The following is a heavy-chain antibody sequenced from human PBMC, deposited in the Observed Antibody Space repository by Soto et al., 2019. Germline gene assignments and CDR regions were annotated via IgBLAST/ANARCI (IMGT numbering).Heavy chain of an antibody. J-gene: IGHJ2*01. D-gene: IGHD2-21*02. V-gene: IGHV4-59*01. CDR1: GGSISSYY. CDR2: IYYSGST. CDR3: AGWNCGGDCPQIWYFDL. Sequence: QVQLQESGPGLVKPSETLSLTCTVSGGSISSYYWSWIRQPPGKGLEWIGYIYYSGSTNYNPSLKSRVTISVDTSKNQFSLKLSSVTAADTAVYYCAGWNCGGDCPQIWYFDLWGRGTLVTVSS.